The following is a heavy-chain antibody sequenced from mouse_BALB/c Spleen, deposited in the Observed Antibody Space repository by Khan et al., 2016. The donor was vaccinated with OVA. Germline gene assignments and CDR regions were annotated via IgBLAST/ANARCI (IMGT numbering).Heavy chain of an antibody. CDR1: GFTIKDTY. D-gene: IGHD4-1*01. CDR3: VRDYWDVFAY. V-gene: IGHV14-3*02. Sequence: EVQLQQSGAELVKPGASVKLSCTASGFTIKDTYMHWVKRRPEKGLVWIGRIDPANGNPKYDPKFQGKATITADTSSNTAYLQLSSLTSEDAAIYYCVRDYWDVFAYWGQGTLVTVSA. CDR2: IDPANGNP. J-gene: IGHJ3*01.